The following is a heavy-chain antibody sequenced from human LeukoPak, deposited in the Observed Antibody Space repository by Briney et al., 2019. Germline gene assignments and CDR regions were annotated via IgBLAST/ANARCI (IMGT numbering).Heavy chain of an antibody. J-gene: IGHJ4*02. V-gene: IGHV3-23*01. CDR2: ISGSGVRT. D-gene: IGHD5-24*01. CDR1: GFTFSSYA. Sequence: GGSLRLSCAASGFTFSSYAMSWVRQAPGKGLEWVSAISGSGVRTYSADSVKGRFTISRDNSKNTLYLQMNSLRAEDTAVYYCARGDGYNFFDYWGQGTLVTVSS. CDR3: ARGDGYNFFDY.